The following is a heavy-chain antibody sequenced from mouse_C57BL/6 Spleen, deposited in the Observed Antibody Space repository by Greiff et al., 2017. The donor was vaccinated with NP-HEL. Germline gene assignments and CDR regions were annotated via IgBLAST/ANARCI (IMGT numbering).Heavy chain of an antibody. CDR2: ISDGGSYT. V-gene: IGHV5-4*01. J-gene: IGHJ2*01. D-gene: IGHD1-1*01. Sequence: EVKLMESGGGLVKPGGSLKLSCAASGFTFSSYAMSWVRQTPEKRLEWVATISDGGSYTYYPDNVKGRFTISRDNAKNNLYLQMSHLKSEDTAMYYCAREDGSSYNYWGQGTTLTVSS. CDR3: AREDGSSYNY. CDR1: GFTFSSYA.